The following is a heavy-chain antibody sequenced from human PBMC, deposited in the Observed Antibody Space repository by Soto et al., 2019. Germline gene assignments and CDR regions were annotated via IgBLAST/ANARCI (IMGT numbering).Heavy chain of an antibody. CDR1: GGTFSSYA. V-gene: IGHV1-69*13. Sequence: SVKVSCKASGGTFSSYAISWVRQAPGQGFEWMGGIIPIFGTANYAQKFQGRVTITADESTSTAYMELSSLRSEDTAVYYCARDLVVAANNWFDPWGQGTLVTVSS. CDR2: IIPIFGTA. CDR3: ARDLVVAANNWFDP. J-gene: IGHJ5*02. D-gene: IGHD2-15*01.